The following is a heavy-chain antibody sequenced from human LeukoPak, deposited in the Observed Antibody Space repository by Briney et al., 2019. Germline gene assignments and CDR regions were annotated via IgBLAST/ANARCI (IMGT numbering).Heavy chain of an antibody. CDR2: MNPNSGNT. CDR1: GYTFTSYD. CDR3: ARDGYCTNGVCSSWFDP. D-gene: IGHD2-8*01. V-gene: IGHV1-8*03. J-gene: IGHJ5*02. Sequence: ASVKVSCKASGYTFTSYDINWVRQATGQGLEWMGWMNPNSGNTGYAQKFQGRVTITRNTSISTAYMELSSLRSEDTAVYYCARDGYCTNGVCSSWFDPWGQGTLVTASS.